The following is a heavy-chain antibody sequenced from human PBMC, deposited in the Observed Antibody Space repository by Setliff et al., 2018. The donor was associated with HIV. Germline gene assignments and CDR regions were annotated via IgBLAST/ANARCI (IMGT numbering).Heavy chain of an antibody. CDR3: ARDGGEY. Sequence: SGTLSLTCTVSGTSINSHYWSWIRQTPGKGLQWIGLIYYTGIPTYNPSLEGRITMSVDRSKNQFSLRLTSVYLQMNSLRAEDTAVYYCARDGGEYWGQGTLVTVSS. CDR2: IYYTGIP. D-gene: IGHD3-16*01. CDR1: GTSINSHY. J-gene: IGHJ4*02. V-gene: IGHV4-59*11.